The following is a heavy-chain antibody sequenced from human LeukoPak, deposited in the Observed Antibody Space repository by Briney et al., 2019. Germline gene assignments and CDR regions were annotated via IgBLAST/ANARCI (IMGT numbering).Heavy chain of an antibody. D-gene: IGHD6-13*01. V-gene: IGHV4-59*01. CDR2: IYYSGST. CDR3: ARQPSSWFTSFDS. Sequence: SETLSLTCTVSGGSLSSYFWSWIRQPPGMGLEWIAYIYYSGSTNYNPSLKSRVTISVDTSKNQFSLKLSSVTAADTAVYYCARQPSSWFTSFDSWGQGTLVTVSS. CDR1: GGSLSSYF. J-gene: IGHJ4*02.